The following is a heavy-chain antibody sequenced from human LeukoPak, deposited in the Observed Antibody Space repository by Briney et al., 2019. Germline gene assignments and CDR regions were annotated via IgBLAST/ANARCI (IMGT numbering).Heavy chain of an antibody. V-gene: IGHV3-15*01. Sequence: GGSLRLSCAASGFTFSNAWMSWVRQAPGKGLEWVGRIKSKTDGGTTDYAAPVKGRFTISRDDSKNTLYLQMNSLKTEDTAVYYCTSSVWSGSYYFDYWGQGTLVTVSS. J-gene: IGHJ4*02. CDR3: TSSVWSGSYYFDY. CDR1: GFTFSNAW. D-gene: IGHD1-26*01. CDR2: IKSKTDGGTT.